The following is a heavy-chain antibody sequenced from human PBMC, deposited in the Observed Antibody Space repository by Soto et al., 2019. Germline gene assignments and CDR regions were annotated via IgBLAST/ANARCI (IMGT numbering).Heavy chain of an antibody. Sequence: QAQLVESGGGVVQPGRSLRRSCAASELPFTDYSMHWVRQTADKGLEWVAFISHDGRNTFYSDSVKGRFTISRDDSRNMLFLQMSGVTVEDTAIYYCAVDGVPTSSFRYYYFRFWGRGILVTASS. CDR1: ELPFTDYS. V-gene: IGHV3-30*04. D-gene: IGHD3-9*01. CDR2: ISHDGRNT. J-gene: IGHJ4*02. CDR3: AVDGVPTSSFRYYYFRF.